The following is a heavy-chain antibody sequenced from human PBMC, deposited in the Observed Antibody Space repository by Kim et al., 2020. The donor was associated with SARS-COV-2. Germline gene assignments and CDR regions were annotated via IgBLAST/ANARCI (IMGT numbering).Heavy chain of an antibody. CDR1: GGTFSSYA. CDR2: IIPIFGTA. Sequence: SVKVSCKASGGTFSSYAISWVRQAPGQGLEWMGGIIPIFGTANYAQKFQGRVTITADESTSTAYMELSILRSEDTAVYYCARDRAPARITMVQGVILQAWSQGTLVTVSS. D-gene: IGHD3-10*01. CDR3: ARDRAPARITMVQGVILQA. J-gene: IGHJ5*02. V-gene: IGHV1-69*13.